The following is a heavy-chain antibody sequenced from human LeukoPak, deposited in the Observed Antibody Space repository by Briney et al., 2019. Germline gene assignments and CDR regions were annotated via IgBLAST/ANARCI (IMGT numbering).Heavy chain of an antibody. Sequence: PSETLSLTCTVSGGSLSGYYWSWIRQPPGKGLEWIGEINHSGSTNYNPSLKSRVTISVDTSKNQFSLKLSSVTAADTAVYYCARVTGYRSVWGQGTTVTVSS. J-gene: IGHJ6*02. CDR1: GGSLSGYY. V-gene: IGHV4-34*01. CDR2: INHSGST. CDR3: ARVTGYRSV. D-gene: IGHD6-13*01.